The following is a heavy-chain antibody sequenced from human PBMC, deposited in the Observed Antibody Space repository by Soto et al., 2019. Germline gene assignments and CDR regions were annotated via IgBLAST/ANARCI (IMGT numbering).Heavy chain of an antibody. CDR2: IYYSGST. D-gene: IGHD2-15*01. Sequence: SETLSLTCTVSGGSISSSSYYWGWIRQPPGKGLEWIGSIYYSGSTYYNPSLKSRVTISVDTSKNQFSLKLSSVAAADTAVYCCARHEEVVVAATLVGFAPWGQGTLVTVSS. J-gene: IGHJ5*02. CDR3: ARHEEVVVAATLVGFAP. CDR1: GGSISSSSYY. V-gene: IGHV4-39*01.